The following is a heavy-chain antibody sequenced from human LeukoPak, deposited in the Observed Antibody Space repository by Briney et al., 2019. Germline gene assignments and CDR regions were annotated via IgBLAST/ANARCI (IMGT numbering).Heavy chain of an antibody. CDR1: GGTISSYY. Sequence: SETLSLTCTVSGGTISSYYWSWIRHPPGTGLEWIAYIYYNGATNYNPSLKSRVTISVDTSKNEFSLRLNSVTAADTAVYYCARAFGWNYMLDYFDYWGQGTLVTVSS. J-gene: IGHJ4*02. CDR3: ARAFGWNYMLDYFDY. D-gene: IGHD1-7*01. CDR2: IYYNGAT. V-gene: IGHV4-59*01.